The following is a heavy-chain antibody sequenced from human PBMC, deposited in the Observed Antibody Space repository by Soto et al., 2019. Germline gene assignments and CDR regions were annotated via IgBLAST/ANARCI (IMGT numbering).Heavy chain of an antibody. CDR1: GFTFRSYV. J-gene: IGHJ4*02. CDR2: TSDDGSNN. CDR3: SRVRKTGGFNV. D-gene: IGHD3-16*01. Sequence: QVQLVESGGGVVQPGTSLRLSCVGSGFTFRSYVIHWVRQAPGKGLEWVALTSDDGSNNFYGDSVKGRFTISRHNSRNTVEVQLDSLTLADAALSLCSRVRKTGGFNVWGQGALVSVSS. V-gene: IGHV3-30*03.